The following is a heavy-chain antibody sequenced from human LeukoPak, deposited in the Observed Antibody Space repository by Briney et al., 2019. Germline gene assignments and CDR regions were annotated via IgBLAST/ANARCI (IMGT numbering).Heavy chain of an antibody. D-gene: IGHD2-2*01. CDR3: AREPCSSTSCYGGFDY. CDR1: GFTFSSCG. J-gene: IGHJ4*02. V-gene: IGHV3-33*01. CDR2: IWYDGSNK. Sequence: PGGSLRLSCAASGFTFSSCGMHWVRQAPGKGPEWVAVIWYDGSNKYYADSVKGRFTISRDNSKNTLYLQMNSLRAEDTAVYYCAREPCSSTSCYGGFDYWGQGTLVTVSS.